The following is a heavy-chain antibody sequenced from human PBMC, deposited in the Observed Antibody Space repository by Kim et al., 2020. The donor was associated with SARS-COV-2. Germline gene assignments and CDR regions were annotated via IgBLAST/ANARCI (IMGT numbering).Heavy chain of an antibody. CDR2: IYHSGST. V-gene: IGHV4-30-2*01. J-gene: IGHJ3*02. D-gene: IGHD3-3*01. CDR3: ARQTYYDFWCGYYNAFAI. CDR1: GGSISSGGYS. Sequence: SETLSLTCAVSGGSISSGGYSWSWIRQPPGKGLEWIGYIYHSGSTYYNPSLKSRVTISVGRSKNQFSLRLSSVTAADTVVYYCARQTYYDFWCGYYNAFAIWGDRERFSASS.